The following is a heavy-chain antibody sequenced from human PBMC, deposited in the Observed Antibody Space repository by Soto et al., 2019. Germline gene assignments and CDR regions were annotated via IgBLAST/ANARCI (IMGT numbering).Heavy chain of an antibody. Sequence: PGGSLRLSCAASGFTFDDYAMHWVRQAPGKGLEWVSGISWNSGSIGYAGSVKGRFTISRDNDKNSLYPQMNSLRAEDTALYYCAKDRLSDIVATISIDYWGQGTPVTVSS. CDR1: GFTFDDYA. J-gene: IGHJ4*02. CDR2: ISWNSGSI. D-gene: IGHD5-12*01. CDR3: AKDRLSDIVATISIDY. V-gene: IGHV3-9*01.